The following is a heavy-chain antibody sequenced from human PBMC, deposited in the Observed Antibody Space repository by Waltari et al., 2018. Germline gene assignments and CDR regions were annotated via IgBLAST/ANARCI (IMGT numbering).Heavy chain of an antibody. D-gene: IGHD2-15*01. J-gene: IGHJ4*02. CDR3: ARDRGRGLYLDS. CDR1: GDSMSTTDC. CDR2: VRGDGKT. V-gene: IGHV4-4*02. Sequence: QLRLQESGPGLVKPSGTLSLTCTVSGDSMSTTDCWSWVRQPPGKGLEWVAQVRGDGKTNYHPPFASRVTVSLDTYNNQFSLRVTPATAADTAGYYCARDRGRGLYLDSWGPGTLVTVSP.